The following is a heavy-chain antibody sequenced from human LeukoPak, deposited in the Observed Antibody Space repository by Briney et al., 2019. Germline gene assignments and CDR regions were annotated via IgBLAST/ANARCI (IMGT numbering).Heavy chain of an antibody. CDR3: ARHDLGSATDY. CDR2: IYYSGST. V-gene: IGHV4-59*08. J-gene: IGHJ4*02. CDR1: GGSISSYY. Sequence: SETLSLTCTVSGGSISSYYWSWIRQPPGKGLEWIGYIYYSGSTNYNPSLKSRVTISVDTSKNQFSLKLSSVTAADTAVYYCARHDLGSATDYWGQGTLVTVSS. D-gene: IGHD6-19*01.